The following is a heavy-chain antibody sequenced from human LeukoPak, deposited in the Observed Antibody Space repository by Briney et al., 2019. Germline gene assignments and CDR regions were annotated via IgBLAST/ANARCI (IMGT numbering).Heavy chain of an antibody. CDR3: AKASCSSTSCYEYLQH. Sequence: PGGSLRLSCAASGFTFSSYGMHWVRQPPGKGLEWVAVISYDENNIYYADSVKGRFTISRDNSKNTLYLQMNSLTAEDTAVYYCAKASCSSTSCYEYLQHWGQGTLVAVSS. CDR2: ISYDENNI. J-gene: IGHJ1*01. D-gene: IGHD2-2*01. CDR1: GFTFSSYG. V-gene: IGHV3-30*18.